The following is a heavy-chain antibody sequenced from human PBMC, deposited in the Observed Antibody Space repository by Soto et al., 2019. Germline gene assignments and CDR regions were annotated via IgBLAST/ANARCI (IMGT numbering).Heavy chain of an antibody. J-gene: IGHJ4*02. CDR3: ARDQGYVLQLYYFDY. CDR1: GGTFSSYA. V-gene: IGHV1-69*04. CDR2: IIPILGIA. D-gene: IGHD3-16*01. Sequence: VSCKASGGTFSSYAISWVRQAPGQGLEWMGRIIPILGIANYAQKFQGRVTITADKSTSTAYMELSSLRSEDTAVYYCARDQGYVLQLYYFDYWGQGTLVTVSS.